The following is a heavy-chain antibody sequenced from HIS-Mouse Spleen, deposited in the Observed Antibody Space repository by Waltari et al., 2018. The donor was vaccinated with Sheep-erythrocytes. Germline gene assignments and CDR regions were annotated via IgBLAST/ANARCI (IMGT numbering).Heavy chain of an antibody. J-gene: IGHJ2*01. CDR3: AKVRTVNYWYFDL. Sequence: QPGRSLRLSCAASGFTFSSYGMHWVRQAPGKGLEGVAVISYDGSNKYYADSVKGRFTISRDNSKNTLYLQMNSLRAEDTAVYYCAKVRTVNYWYFDLWGRGTLVTVSS. V-gene: IGHV3-30*18. CDR2: ISYDGSNK. D-gene: IGHD1-1*01. CDR1: GFTFSSYG.